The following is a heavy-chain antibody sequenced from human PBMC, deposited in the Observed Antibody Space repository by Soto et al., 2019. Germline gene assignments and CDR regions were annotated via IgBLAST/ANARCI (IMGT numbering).Heavy chain of an antibody. CDR2: IYYRVNA. D-gene: IGHD2-8*02. Sequence: QLQLQESGPGLVKPSETLSLTCSVSDDSINSDKYYWGWIRQPPGKGLEWIGSIYYRVNAYYNPYLQTRDTQSLYNSKSQFSLKRNSVTASYSAVYFCACLEVLATTSYYFVFWGPGALVTVSS. V-gene: IGHV4-39*01. CDR1: DDSINSDKYY. CDR3: ACLEVLATTSYYFVF. J-gene: IGHJ4*02.